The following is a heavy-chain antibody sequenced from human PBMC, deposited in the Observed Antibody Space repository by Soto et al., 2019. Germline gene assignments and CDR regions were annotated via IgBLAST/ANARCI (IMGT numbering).Heavy chain of an antibody. D-gene: IGHD3-16*02. CDR1: GGSISSGGYS. CDR2: IYHSGST. V-gene: IGHV4-30-2*01. Sequence: SETLSLTCAVSGGSISSGGYSWSWIRQPPGKGMEWIGYIYHSGSTYYNPSLKSRVTISVDRSKNQFSLKLSSVTAADTAVYYCARGPDYVWGSYRSTYYFDYWGQGTLVTVSS. CDR3: ARGPDYVWGSYRSTYYFDY. J-gene: IGHJ4*02.